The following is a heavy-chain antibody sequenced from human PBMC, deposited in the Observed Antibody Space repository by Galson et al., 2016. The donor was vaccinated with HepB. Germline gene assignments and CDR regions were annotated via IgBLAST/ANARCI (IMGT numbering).Heavy chain of an antibody. J-gene: IGHJ4*02. CDR2: INPNSGDT. CDR1: GYTFTGYY. Sequence: CKAYGYTFTGYYLHWVRQAPGQGLEWMGWINPNSGDTNHTQKFQGWVTMTRDTSISTAYMELSSLKSDDTAVYYCARVGVGAYDSWGQGTLVTVSS. V-gene: IGHV1-2*04. D-gene: IGHD1-26*01. CDR3: ARVGVGAYDS.